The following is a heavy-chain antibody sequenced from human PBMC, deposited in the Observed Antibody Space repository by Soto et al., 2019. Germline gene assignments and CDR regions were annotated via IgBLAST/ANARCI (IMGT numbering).Heavy chain of an antibody. CDR2: ISPFFGTT. Sequence: QVHLVQSGADGRKSGSSVRVSCTASGGGTLSNDAINWVRQAPGQGLEWLGRISPFFGTTDYSQSFQGRLTMTADASTGTVYMDLRSLESDDTAVYYCAREVVTETTWGSFDSWGQGTLVTVSS. D-gene: IGHD2-21*02. V-gene: IGHV1-69*01. CDR1: GGGTLSNDA. J-gene: IGHJ4*02. CDR3: AREVVTETTWGSFDS.